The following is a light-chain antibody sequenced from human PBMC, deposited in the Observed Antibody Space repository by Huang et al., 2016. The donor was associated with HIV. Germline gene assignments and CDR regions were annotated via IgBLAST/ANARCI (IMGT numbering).Light chain of an antibody. CDR1: QSVDRN. V-gene: IGKV3-11*01. CDR2: DAV. CDR3: QQRSNWQLT. Sequence: EIVLTQSPATLSLSPGERATLSCRASQSVDRNVAWYQQKAGQAPRLPIYDAVNRATGIPGRFSGSGSGTDFALTISDLESEDVAVYYCQQRSNWQLTFGGGTKVEIK. J-gene: IGKJ4*01.